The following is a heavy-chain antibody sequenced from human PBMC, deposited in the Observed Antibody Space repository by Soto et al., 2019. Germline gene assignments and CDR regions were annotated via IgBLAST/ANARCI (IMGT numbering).Heavy chain of an antibody. J-gene: IGHJ6*02. Sequence: QVQLVQSGAEVKAPGSSLKVSCKFSGGTFNSYAITWVRQVPGQGLEWMGGIIPILGTTNSAQKFLGRVTIAADTSTNTAYMDLSDLRSDDTAVYSCARARVLFLRKTNNDYAMDVWGQGTTVTVSS. CDR2: IIPILGTT. V-gene: IGHV1-69*06. CDR1: GGTFNSYA. CDR3: ARARVLFLRKTNNDYAMDV. D-gene: IGHD3-3*01.